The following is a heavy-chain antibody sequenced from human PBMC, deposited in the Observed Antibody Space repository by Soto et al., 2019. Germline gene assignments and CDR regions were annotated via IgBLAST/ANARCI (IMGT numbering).Heavy chain of an antibody. V-gene: IGHV4-39*01. CDR2: IYYSGST. Sequence: QLQLQESGPGLVKPSETLFLTCTVSGGSISLSSYYCGWIRQPPGKGLEWIGSIYYSGSTYYNTSLKSRVTITVATSKIQDSVKLISVTAADTAVYYCARHTGPTGIDYWRNGNLVNVS. CDR1: GGSISLSSYY. D-gene: IGHD1-7*01. J-gene: IGHJ4*01. CDR3: ARHTGPTGIDY.